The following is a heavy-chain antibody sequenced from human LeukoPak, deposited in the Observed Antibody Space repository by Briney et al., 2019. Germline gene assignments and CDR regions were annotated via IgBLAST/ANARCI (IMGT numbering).Heavy chain of an antibody. Sequence: GGSLRLSCAASGFTFSTYSMNWVRQAPGKGLEWVSSISSSSTYIYYADSVKGRFTISRDNAKNTLYLQMNSLRAEDTAVYYCARDGVLRYFDWLPQFDYWGQGTLVTVSS. J-gene: IGHJ4*02. V-gene: IGHV3-21*01. CDR3: ARDGVLRYFDWLPQFDY. CDR2: ISSSSTYI. D-gene: IGHD3-9*01. CDR1: GFTFSTYS.